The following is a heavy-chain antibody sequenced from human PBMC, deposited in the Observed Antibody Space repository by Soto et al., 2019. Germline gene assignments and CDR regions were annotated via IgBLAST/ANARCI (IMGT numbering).Heavy chain of an antibody. CDR3: AKEYYDSSAYDY. D-gene: IGHD3-22*01. CDR1: GFTFSSYA. V-gene: IGHV3-23*01. J-gene: IGHJ4*02. CDR2: ISGSGGST. Sequence: GGSLRLSCAASGFTFSSYAMSWVRQAPGKGLEWVSAISGSGGSTYYADSVKGRFTISRDNSKNMVYMQMNSLRAEDTAVYYCAKEYYDSSAYDYWGQGTLVTVSS.